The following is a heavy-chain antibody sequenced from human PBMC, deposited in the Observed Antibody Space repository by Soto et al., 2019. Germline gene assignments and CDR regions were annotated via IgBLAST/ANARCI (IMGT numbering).Heavy chain of an antibody. CDR3: AGGDYVWGSYRQNPPTYYYYYYGMDV. V-gene: IGHV1-69*13. J-gene: IGHJ6*02. CDR1: GCTISSYA. D-gene: IGHD3-16*02. CDR2: IIPIFGTA. Sequence: GASVKVSCKASGCTISSYAISWVRQAPGQGLEWMGGIIPIFGTANYAQKFQGRVTITADESTSTAYMELSSLRSEDTAVYYCAGGDYVWGSYRQNPPTYYYYYYGMDVWGQGTTVTVSS.